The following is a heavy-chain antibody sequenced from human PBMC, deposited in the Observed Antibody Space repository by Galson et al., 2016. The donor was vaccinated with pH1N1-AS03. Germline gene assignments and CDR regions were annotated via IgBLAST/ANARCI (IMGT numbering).Heavy chain of an antibody. D-gene: IGHD3-9*01. J-gene: IGHJ6*03. Sequence: SVKVSCKASGYIFTDYSLHWVRQAHGQGPEWMGRLNPRSGATDYAQRFQGRVTVTMATSISTAYLGLSRLRSDDTAVYYCARGHDMLNGFSDGSSFYHHMDVWAKGTTVTVSS. CDR2: LNPRSGAT. CDR1: GYIFTDYS. CDR3: ARGHDMLNGFSDGSSFYHHMDV. V-gene: IGHV1-2*06.